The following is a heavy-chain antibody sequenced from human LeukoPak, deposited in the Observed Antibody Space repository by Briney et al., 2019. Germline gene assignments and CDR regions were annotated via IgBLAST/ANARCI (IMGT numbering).Heavy chain of an antibody. V-gene: IGHV3-48*03. J-gene: IGHJ4*02. D-gene: IGHD6-6*01. CDR1: GFTFSSYE. CDR2: ISSSGSTI. Sequence: PGGSLRLSCAASGFTFSSYEMNWVRQAPGKGLEWVSYISSSGSTIFYADSVKGRFTTSRDNAKNSLYLQMNSLRAEDTAVYYCARLYSSSSGLRASDYWGQGTLVTVSS. CDR3: ARLYSSSSGLRASDY.